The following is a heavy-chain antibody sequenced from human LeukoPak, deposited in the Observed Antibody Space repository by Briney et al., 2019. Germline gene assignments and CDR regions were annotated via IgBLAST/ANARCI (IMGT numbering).Heavy chain of an antibody. Sequence: GASLKLSCAASGCTFIDYGLHWVRQAPGKGLEGLGVIWSHGGNKYYADSVKGRFTISRDKSKKTLYLQMNSLRVADTAVYYCGRASGSFDYWGQGPLVTVSS. CDR3: GRASGSFDY. CDR1: GCTFIDYG. D-gene: IGHD3-10*01. CDR2: IWSHGGNK. J-gene: IGHJ4*02. V-gene: IGHV3-33*01.